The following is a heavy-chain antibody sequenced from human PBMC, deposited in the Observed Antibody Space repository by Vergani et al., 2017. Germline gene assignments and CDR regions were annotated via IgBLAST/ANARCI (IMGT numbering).Heavy chain of an antibody. Sequence: QVQLQQWGAGLLKPSETLSLTCAVSGGSISSYYWSWIRQPPGKGLEWIGYIYYSGSTNYNPSLKSRVTISVDTSKNQFSLKLSSVTAADTAVYYCARKGYCSGGSCYSGSNWFDPWGQGTLVTVSS. CDR2: IYYSGST. V-gene: IGHV4-59*01. CDR3: ARKGYCSGGSCYSGSNWFDP. CDR1: GGSISSYY. D-gene: IGHD2-15*01. J-gene: IGHJ5*02.